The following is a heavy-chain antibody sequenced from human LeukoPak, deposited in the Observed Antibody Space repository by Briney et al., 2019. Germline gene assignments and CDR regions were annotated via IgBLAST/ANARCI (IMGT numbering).Heavy chain of an antibody. J-gene: IGHJ4*02. D-gene: IGHD3-10*01. CDR1: GGTFSSYA. CDR3: ASEHRSTMVRGRPLYYFDY. CDR2: IIPIFGTA. V-gene: IGHV1-69*05. Sequence: SVKVSCKASGGTFSSYAISWVRQAPGQGLEWMGGIIPIFGTANYAQKFKGRVTITTDESTSTAYMELSSLRSEDTAVYYCASEHRSTMVRGRPLYYFDYWGQGTLVTVSS.